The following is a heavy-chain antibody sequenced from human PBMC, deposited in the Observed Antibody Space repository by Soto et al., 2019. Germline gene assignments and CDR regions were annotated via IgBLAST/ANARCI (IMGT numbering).Heavy chain of an antibody. V-gene: IGHV4-34*01. Sequence: PSETLSLTCAVYGGSFSGYYWSWIRQPPGKGLEWIGEINHRGSTKYNPSLKGRVTTSVDTSKNQFSLKVTFVTAADTAVYFCAGSMESRGTALSYYYYGMDVWGQGTTVTVSS. J-gene: IGHJ6*02. D-gene: IGHD1-1*01. CDR2: INHRGST. CDR3: AGSMESRGTALSYYYYGMDV. CDR1: GGSFSGYY.